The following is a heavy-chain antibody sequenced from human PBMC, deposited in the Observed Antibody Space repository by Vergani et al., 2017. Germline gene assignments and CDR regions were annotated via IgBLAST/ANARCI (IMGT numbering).Heavy chain of an antibody. CDR2: IYSGGIT. CDR1: GFTVSSNY. Sequence: EVQLVESGGGLVQPGGSLRLSCAASGFTVSSNYMSWVRQAPGKGLEWVSVIYSGGITYYADSVKGRFTISRHNSKNTLYLQMNSLRAEDTAVYYCAREEGYSSSSDWGQGTLVTVSS. D-gene: IGHD6-6*01. CDR3: AREEGYSSSSD. V-gene: IGHV3-53*04. J-gene: IGHJ4*02.